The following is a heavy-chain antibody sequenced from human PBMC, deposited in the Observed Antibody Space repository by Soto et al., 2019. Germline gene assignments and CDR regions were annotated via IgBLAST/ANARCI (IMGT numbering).Heavy chain of an antibody. CDR2: IYHSGST. CDR3: ASGAVAGFDF. CDR1: GGSLSSGGYF. D-gene: IGHD6-19*01. J-gene: IGHJ4*02. Sequence: QVHLQESGPGLVKPSQTLSLTCSVSGGSLSSGGYFWSWIRQHPGKGLEWLGYIYHSGSTYYNPSLKSRATISVDTSKHHFSLKLTSVTAADTAVYYCASGAVAGFDFWGQGILVTVSS. V-gene: IGHV4-31*03.